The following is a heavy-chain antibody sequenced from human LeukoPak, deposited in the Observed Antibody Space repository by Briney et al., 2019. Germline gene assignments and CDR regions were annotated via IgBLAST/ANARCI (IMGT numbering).Heavy chain of an antibody. Sequence: SETLSLTCSVSGGSISSSGHYWGWIRQSPEKGLDWIGSIYSNGNTYYNPSVKSRVTISVDTSKNQFSLKLTSVTAAKTAVYYCARSATVTTGYFDYWGQGALVTVSS. D-gene: IGHD4-17*01. CDR2: IYSNGNT. CDR1: GGSISSSGHY. CDR3: ARSATVTTGYFDY. V-gene: IGHV4-39*07. J-gene: IGHJ4*02.